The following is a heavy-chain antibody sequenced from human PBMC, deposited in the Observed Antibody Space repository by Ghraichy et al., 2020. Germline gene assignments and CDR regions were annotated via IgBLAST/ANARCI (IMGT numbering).Heavy chain of an antibody. J-gene: IGHJ3*02. CDR3: ARGGEYDYVWGSYRYDAFDI. V-gene: IGHV3-48*03. CDR2: ISSSGSTI. D-gene: IGHD3-16*02. CDR1: GFTFSSYE. Sequence: GGSLRLSCAASGFTFSSYEMNWVRQAPGKGLEWVSYISSSGSTIYYADSVKGRFTISRDNAKNSLYLQMNSLRAEDTAVYYCARGGEYDYVWGSYRYDAFDIWGQGTMVTVSS.